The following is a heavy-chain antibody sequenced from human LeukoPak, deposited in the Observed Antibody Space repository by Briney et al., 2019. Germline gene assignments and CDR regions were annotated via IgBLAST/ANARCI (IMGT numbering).Heavy chain of an antibody. D-gene: IGHD3-16*02. CDR3: ARDRLYDYVWGSYRSSFDY. CDR1: GYTFTSYG. V-gene: IGHV1-18*01. Sequence: ASVKVSCKASGYTFTSYGISWVRQAPGQGLEWMGWISAYNGNTSYAQKLQGRVTMTTDTSTSTAYMELRSLRSDDTAVYYCARDRLYDYVWGSYRSSFDYWGQGTLVTVSS. J-gene: IGHJ4*02. CDR2: ISAYNGNT.